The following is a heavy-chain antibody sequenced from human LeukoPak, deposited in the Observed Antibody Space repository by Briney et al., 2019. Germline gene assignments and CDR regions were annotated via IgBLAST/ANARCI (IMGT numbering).Heavy chain of an antibody. CDR2: INPSGGSR. J-gene: IGHJ6*02. CDR1: GYTFTRYY. V-gene: IGHV1-46*01. D-gene: IGHD2-21*02. Sequence: ASVKVSCKASGYTFTRYYMHWVRQAPGQGLEWMGIINPSGGSRTYAEQFQGRVTMTRDTSTSTGYMEPSSLRSEDTAVYYCARGSVMTSDYYYDMDVWGQGTTVTVSS. CDR3: ARGSVMTSDYYYDMDV.